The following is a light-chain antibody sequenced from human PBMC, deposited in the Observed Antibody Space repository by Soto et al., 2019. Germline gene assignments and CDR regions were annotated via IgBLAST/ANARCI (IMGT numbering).Light chain of an antibody. V-gene: IGKV3-15*01. CDR1: ESVLDY. CDR3: HQYGSSPGT. J-gene: IGKJ1*01. Sequence: EIVLTQSPATLSAYPGERANLSCRASESVLDYLAWFQQRPGQSPRLLIYGPATRATGIPGRFRGSGSGTEFTLTITSLQSEDFAVYYCHQYGSSPGTFGQGTKVDIK. CDR2: GPA.